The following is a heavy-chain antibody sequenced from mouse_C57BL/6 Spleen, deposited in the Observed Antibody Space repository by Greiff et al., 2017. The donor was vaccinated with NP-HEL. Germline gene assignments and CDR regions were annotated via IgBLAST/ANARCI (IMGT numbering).Heavy chain of an antibody. CDR3: ARRDYYGPWYFDV. CDR2: INPSTGGT. D-gene: IGHD1-1*01. J-gene: IGHJ1*03. V-gene: IGHV1-42*01. Sequence: EVKLVESGPELVKPGASVKISCKASGYSFTGYYMNWVKQSPEKSLEWIGEINPSTGGTTYNQKFKAKATLTVDKSSSTAYMQLKSLTSEDSAVYYCARRDYYGPWYFDVWGTGTTVTVSS. CDR1: GYSFTGYY.